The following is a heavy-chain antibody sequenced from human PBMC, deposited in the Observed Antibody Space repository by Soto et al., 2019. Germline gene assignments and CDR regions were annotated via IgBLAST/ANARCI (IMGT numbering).Heavy chain of an antibody. J-gene: IGHJ4*02. V-gene: IGHV1-8*01. Sequence: ASGKVSCKASGYTFTNYDINWVRRATGQGLEWMGWMSPNSGNTGYAQKFQGRVSMTRDTSTSTAYMELSSLTSEDTAVYYCARDTYGSGSYYSYWGQGTLVTVSS. CDR2: MSPNSGNT. CDR1: GYTFTNYD. CDR3: ARDTYGSGSYYSY. D-gene: IGHD3-10*01.